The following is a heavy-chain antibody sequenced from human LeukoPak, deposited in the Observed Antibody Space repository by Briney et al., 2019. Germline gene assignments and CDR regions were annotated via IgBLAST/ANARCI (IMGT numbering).Heavy chain of an antibody. V-gene: IGHV3-23*01. J-gene: IGHJ5*02. CDR3: ARDRGGYCSGGSCYPMTWFDP. D-gene: IGHD2-15*01. CDR2: ISGSGGST. CDR1: GFTFSSYA. Sequence: HPGGSLRLSCAASGFTFSSYAMSWVRQAPGKGLEWVSAISGSGGSTYYADSVKGRFTISRDNSKNTLYLQMNSLRAEDTAVYYCARDRGGYCSGGSCYPMTWFDPWGQGTLVTVSS.